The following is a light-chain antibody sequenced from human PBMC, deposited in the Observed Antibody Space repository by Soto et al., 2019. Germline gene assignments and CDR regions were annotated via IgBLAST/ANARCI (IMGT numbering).Light chain of an antibody. Sequence: DIVMTQSPLSLPVTPGEPASISCRSSQSLLHSNGYNYLDWYLQKPGQSPQLLIYLGSNRASGVPDRFSGSGSGTDFTLKISTVEAEDVGVYYCMQARQTPRTFGQGTKVEIK. CDR1: QSLLHSNGYNY. V-gene: IGKV2-28*01. J-gene: IGKJ1*01. CDR3: MQARQTPRT. CDR2: LGS.